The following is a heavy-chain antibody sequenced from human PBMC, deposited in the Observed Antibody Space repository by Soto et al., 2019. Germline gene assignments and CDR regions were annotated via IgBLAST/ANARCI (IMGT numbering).Heavy chain of an antibody. J-gene: IGHJ5*02. CDR3: ARGYGYPHNWFDP. CDR1: GGTFSSYT. D-gene: IGHD4-17*01. V-gene: IGHV1-69*02. Sequence: VQLVQSGAEVKKPGSSVKVSCKASGGTFSSYTISWVRQAPGQGLEWMGRIIPILGIANYAQKFQVRVTITADKSTSTAYMELSSLRSEDTAVYYCARGYGYPHNWFDPWGQGTLVTVSS. CDR2: IIPILGIA.